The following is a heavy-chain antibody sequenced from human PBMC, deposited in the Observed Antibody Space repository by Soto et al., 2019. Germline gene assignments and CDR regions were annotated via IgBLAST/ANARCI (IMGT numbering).Heavy chain of an antibody. CDR2: IDPSGGST. D-gene: IGHD1-26*01. CDR3: ARDSGHYYRSDAFDK. V-gene: IGHV1-46*01. J-gene: IGHJ3*02. CDR1: GYTFTASY. Sequence: QVQLVQSGAEVKKPGASVKVSCKASGYTFTASYMHWVRQAPGQGLEWMGIIDPSGGSTSYSQKFQGRVTMTRDTSTSKVYMELNSLRSEDTAVFYCARDSGHYYRSDAFDKWGQGTMVTVSS.